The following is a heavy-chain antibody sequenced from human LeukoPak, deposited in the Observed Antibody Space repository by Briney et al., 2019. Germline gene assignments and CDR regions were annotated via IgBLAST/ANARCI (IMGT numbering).Heavy chain of an antibody. CDR1: GGSISSGDYY. V-gene: IGHV4-31*03. D-gene: IGHD3-22*01. CDR2: IYYSGNT. J-gene: IGHJ2*01. Sequence: SETLSLTCTVSGGSISSGDYYWSWIRQHPGKGLEWIGYIYYSGNTYYNPSLKSRVTISVDTSKNQISLKLSSVTAADTAVYYCARVWLSSGSYWYFDFWGRGTLVIVSS. CDR3: ARVWLSSGSYWYFDF.